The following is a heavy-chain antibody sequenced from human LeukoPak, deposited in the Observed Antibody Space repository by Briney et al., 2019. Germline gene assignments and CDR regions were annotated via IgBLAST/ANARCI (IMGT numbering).Heavy chain of an antibody. V-gene: IGHV3-23*01. J-gene: IGHJ4*02. CDR3: AKRGGIAVSDY. D-gene: IGHD6-19*01. CDR2: ISSSSSYI. Sequence: GGSLRLSCAASGFTFSSYGMSWVRQAPRKGLEWVSSISSSSSYIYYADSVKGRFTISRDNSKNTLYLQMNSLRAEDTAVYYCAKRGGIAVSDYWGQGTLVTVSS. CDR1: GFTFSSYG.